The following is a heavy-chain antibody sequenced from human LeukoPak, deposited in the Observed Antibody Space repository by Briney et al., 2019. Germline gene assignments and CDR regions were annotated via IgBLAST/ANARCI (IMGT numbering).Heavy chain of an antibody. Sequence: GGSLRHSCAASGFTFSSYWMHWARQAPGKGLVWVSRISTDGSSAIYADSVKGRFTISRDNARNTLYLQMNSLRAEDTAVYYCARVNVCPRCHFDYWGQGTLVTVSS. V-gene: IGHV3-74*01. D-gene: IGHD3-16*01. CDR1: GFTFSSYW. J-gene: IGHJ4*02. CDR2: ISTDGSSA. CDR3: ARVNVCPRCHFDY.